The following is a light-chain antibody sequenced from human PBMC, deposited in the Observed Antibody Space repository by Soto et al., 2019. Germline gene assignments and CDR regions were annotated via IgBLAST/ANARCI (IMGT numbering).Light chain of an antibody. J-gene: IGKJ5*01. CDR2: AAS. CDR1: QSVASY. V-gene: IGKV3-20*01. CDR3: QYHGSSPIT. Sequence: EIVLTQSPDTLSLSPGDTATLSCSASQSVASYLAWYQQKPGQAPRLLIFAASSRASGIPDRFSGSGSGTDFTLTISRLEPEDFALFYCQYHGSSPITFGQGTRLEIK.